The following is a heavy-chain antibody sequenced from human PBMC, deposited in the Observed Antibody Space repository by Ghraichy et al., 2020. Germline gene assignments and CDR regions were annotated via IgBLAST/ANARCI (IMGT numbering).Heavy chain of an antibody. D-gene: IGHD5-24*01. CDR2: IIPIFGIA. J-gene: IGHJ4*02. V-gene: IGHV1-69*04. Sequence: SVKVSCKASGDTFTSYAISWVRQAPGQGLEWMGRIIPIFGIANYAQKFQGRVTITADKSMSTAYMELSSLRSEDTAVYYCARDGAGGYNYDYWGQGTLVTGSS. CDR1: GDTFTSYA. CDR3: ARDGAGGYNYDY.